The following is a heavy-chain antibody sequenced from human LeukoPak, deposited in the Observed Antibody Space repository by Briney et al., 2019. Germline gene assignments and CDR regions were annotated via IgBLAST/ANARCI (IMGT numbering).Heavy chain of an antibody. CDR2: IYYSGST. CDR1: GGSISSYY. J-gene: IGHJ5*02. V-gene: IGHV4-59*01. Sequence: SETLSLTCTVSGGSISSYYWSWIRQPPGKGLEWIGYIYYSGSTNYNPSLKSRVTISVDTSKNQFSLKLSSVTAADTAVYYCARDDLRYCSGGSCYSRSPNWFDPWGQGTLVTVSS. CDR3: ARDDLRYCSGGSCYSRSPNWFDP. D-gene: IGHD2-15*01.